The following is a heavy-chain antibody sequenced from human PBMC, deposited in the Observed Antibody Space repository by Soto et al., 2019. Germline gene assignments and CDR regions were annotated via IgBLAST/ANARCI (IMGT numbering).Heavy chain of an antibody. D-gene: IGHD3-9*01. V-gene: IGHV3-23*05. Sequence: GGSLRLSCAAFGFTLDKYTMGWVRQAPGKGLEWVAESFSSGGTQYADSVKGRFTISRDNSRNMVFLQMNGLRVEDTALYYCAPDREPDGIWTFDSWGQGALVTVSS. CDR3: APDREPDGIWTFDS. J-gene: IGHJ4*02. CDR1: GFTLDKYT. CDR2: SFSSGGT.